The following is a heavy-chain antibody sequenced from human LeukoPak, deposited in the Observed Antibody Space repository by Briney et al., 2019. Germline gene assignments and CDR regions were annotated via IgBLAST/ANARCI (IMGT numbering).Heavy chain of an antibody. CDR2: IRSKAYGGTT. D-gene: IGHD1-26*01. CDR1: GFTFGDYA. CDR3: TREGGSYYRSYYMDV. Sequence: GGSLRLSCTASGFTFGDYAMSWVRQAPGKGLEWVGFIRSKAYGGTTEYAASVKGRFTISRDDSKSIAYLQMNSLKTEDTAVYYCTREGGSYYRSYYMDVWGKGTTVTISS. J-gene: IGHJ6*03. V-gene: IGHV3-49*04.